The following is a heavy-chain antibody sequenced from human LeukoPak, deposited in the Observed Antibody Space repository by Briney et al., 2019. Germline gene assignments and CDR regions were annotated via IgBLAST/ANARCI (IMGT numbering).Heavy chain of an antibody. CDR2: ISSSGSTI. CDR1: GFTCSSYE. CDR3: ARGRMDYYDSSGYY. J-gene: IGHJ4*02. Sequence: GGSLRLSCAASGFTCSSYEMNWVRQAPGKGLEWFSYISSSGSTIYYADSVKGRFTISRDNAKNSLYLQMNRLRAEDTAVYYCARGRMDYYDSSGYYWGQGTLVTVSS. D-gene: IGHD3-22*01. V-gene: IGHV3-48*03.